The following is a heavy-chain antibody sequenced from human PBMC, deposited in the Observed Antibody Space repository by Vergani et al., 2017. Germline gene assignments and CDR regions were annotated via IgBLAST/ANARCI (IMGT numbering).Heavy chain of an antibody. Sequence: EVQLLESGGGLVQPGGSLRLSCAASGFTFSSYAMSWVRQAPGKGLEWVSAISGSGGSTYYADSVKGRFTISRDNSKNTLYLQMNSLRAEDKAVYYCAKDLDIVVVTTILRYWGQGTLVTVSS. CDR1: GFTFSSYA. CDR3: AKDLDIVVVTTILRY. V-gene: IGHV3-23*01. CDR2: ISGSGGST. J-gene: IGHJ4*02. D-gene: IGHD2-21*02.